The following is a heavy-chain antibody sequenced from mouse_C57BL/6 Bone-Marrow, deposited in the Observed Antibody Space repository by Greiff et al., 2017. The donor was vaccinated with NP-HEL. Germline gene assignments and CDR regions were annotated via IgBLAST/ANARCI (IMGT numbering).Heavy chain of an antibody. Sequence: QVTLKESGPGILQSSQTLSLTCSFSGFSLSTSGMGVSWIRQPSGKGLEWLAHIYWDDDKRYNPSLKSRLTISKDTSRNLVFLKITSVDTADTATYYCARTGWDGFDYWGQGTTLTVSS. D-gene: IGHD1-1*02. CDR3: ARTGWDGFDY. CDR1: GFSLSTSGMG. V-gene: IGHV8-12*01. J-gene: IGHJ2*01. CDR2: IYWDDDK.